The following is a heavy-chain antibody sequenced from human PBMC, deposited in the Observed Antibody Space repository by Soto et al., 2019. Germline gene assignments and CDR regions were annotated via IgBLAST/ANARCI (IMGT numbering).Heavy chain of an antibody. CDR2: INAGNGNT. CDR1: GYTFTSYA. V-gene: IGHV1-3*01. J-gene: IGHJ3*02. Sequence: ASVKVSCKASGYTFTSYAMHWVRQAPGQRLEWMGWINAGNGNTKYSQKFQGRVTITRDTSASTAYMELSSLRSEDTAVFYFSRGGEGGITTQRRRFDIWGQGTMVTVPS. D-gene: IGHD3-3*01. CDR3: SRGGEGGITTQRRRFDI.